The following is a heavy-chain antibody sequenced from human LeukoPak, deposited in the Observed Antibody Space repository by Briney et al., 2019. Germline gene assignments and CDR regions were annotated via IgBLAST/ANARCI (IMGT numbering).Heavy chain of an antibody. J-gene: IGHJ3*02. CDR3: ARLTGYGAFDI. Sequence: GGSLRLSCAASGFTFSSYGMHWVRQAPGKGLEWVAVIWYDGSNKYYADSVKGRFTISRDNSKNTLYLQMNSLRAEDTAVYYCARLTGYGAFDIWGQGTMATVSS. D-gene: IGHD1-20*01. CDR2: IWYDGSNK. V-gene: IGHV3-33*01. CDR1: GFTFSSYG.